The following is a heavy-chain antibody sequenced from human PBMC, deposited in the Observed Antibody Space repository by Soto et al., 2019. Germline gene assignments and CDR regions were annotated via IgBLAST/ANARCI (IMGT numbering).Heavy chain of an antibody. Sequence: QVQLQQWGAGLLKPSETLSLTCAVYGGSFSGDYWSCIRQPPGQGLEWIGEINPSGSTNYNPSLKGRVTISVDTSKNQFSLKPTSVTAADTAVYYWARGRKEYRSSWYVDWGQGTLVTVSS. CDR3: ARGRKEYRSSWYVD. V-gene: IGHV4-34*01. CDR2: INPSGST. D-gene: IGHD6-13*01. CDR1: GGSFSGDY. J-gene: IGHJ4*02.